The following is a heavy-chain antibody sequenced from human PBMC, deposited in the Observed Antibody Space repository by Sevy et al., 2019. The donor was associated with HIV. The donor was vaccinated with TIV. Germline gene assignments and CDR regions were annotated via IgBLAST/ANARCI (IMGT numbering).Heavy chain of an antibody. CDR3: ASHSSGWYYFDY. D-gene: IGHD6-19*01. V-gene: IGHV3-53*01. CDR1: GFTVSSNY. Sequence: GGSLRLSCAASGFTVSSNYMSWVRQAPWKGLEWVSVIYSGGSTYYADSVKGRFTISRDNSKNTLYLRMNSLRAEDTAVYYCASHSSGWYYFDYWGQGTLVTVSS. CDR2: IYSGGST. J-gene: IGHJ4*02.